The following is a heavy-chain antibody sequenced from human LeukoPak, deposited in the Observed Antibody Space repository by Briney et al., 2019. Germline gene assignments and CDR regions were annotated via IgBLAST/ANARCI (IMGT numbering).Heavy chain of an antibody. V-gene: IGHV1-69*04. CDR3: ARDDYYDSSGYYPVGN. Sequence: GPSVKVSCKASGGTFSSYAISWVRQAPGQGLEWMGRIIPILGIANYAQKFQGRVTITADKSTSTAYMELSSLRSEDTAVYYCARDDYYDSSGYYPVGNWGQGTLVTVSS. CDR2: IIPILGIA. J-gene: IGHJ4*02. CDR1: GGTFSSYA. D-gene: IGHD3-22*01.